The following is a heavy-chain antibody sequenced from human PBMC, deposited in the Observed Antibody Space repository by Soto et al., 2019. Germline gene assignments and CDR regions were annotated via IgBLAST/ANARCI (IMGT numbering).Heavy chain of an antibody. Sequence: QVQLVQSGAEVKKPGSSVKVSCKASGGTFSSYAISWVRQAPGQGLEWMGGIIPIFGTANYAQKFQGRVTITADESTSTAYMERSSLRSEDTAVYYFAREAIAVAGGKNFDYWGQGTLVTVSS. CDR3: AREAIAVAGGKNFDY. CDR1: GGTFSSYA. V-gene: IGHV1-69*01. D-gene: IGHD6-19*01. J-gene: IGHJ4*02. CDR2: IIPIFGTA.